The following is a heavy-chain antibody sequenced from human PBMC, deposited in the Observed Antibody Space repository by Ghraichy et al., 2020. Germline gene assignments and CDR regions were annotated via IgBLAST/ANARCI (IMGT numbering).Heavy chain of an antibody. CDR3: AREPRASSRFDP. CDR1: DYTFTFYG. J-gene: IGHJ5*02. D-gene: IGHD3-10*01. CDR2: ISPSSGIT. Sequence: ASVKVSCKASDYTFTFYGITWVRQAPGQGLEWMGWISPSSGITKYAQQFQDRVTMTTDTSTATSYMELRSLTSDDTAVYYCAREPRASSRFDPWGQGSLVTVSS. V-gene: IGHV1-18*01.